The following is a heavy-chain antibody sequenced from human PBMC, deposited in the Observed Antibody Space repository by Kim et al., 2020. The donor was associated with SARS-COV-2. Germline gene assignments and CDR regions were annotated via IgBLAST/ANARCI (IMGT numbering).Heavy chain of an antibody. Sequence: GGSLRLSCAASGFTFSDYYMSWIRQAPGKGLEWVSYISSSSYTNYADSVKGRFTISRDNAKNSLYLQMNSLRAEDTAVYYCARTITMVRGVINWFDPWGQGTLVTVSS. D-gene: IGHD3-10*01. CDR3: ARTITMVRGVINWFDP. CDR2: ISSSSYT. CDR1: GFTFSDYY. J-gene: IGHJ5*02. V-gene: IGHV3-11*03.